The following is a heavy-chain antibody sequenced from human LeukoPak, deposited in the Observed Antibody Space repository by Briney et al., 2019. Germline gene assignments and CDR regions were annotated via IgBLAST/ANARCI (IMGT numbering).Heavy chain of an antibody. CDR3: ATDFRF. CDR1: GKGLTELS. CDR2: FDPEDGET. V-gene: IGHV1-24*01. J-gene: IGHJ4*02. Sequence: GASVKVSSKVPGKGLTELSMHWVRQTPGEGLEWLGGFDPEDGETIYSPKFQGRVTMTEDTSTDTAYMELTSLRSEDTAVYFCATDFRFWGQGTLVTISS.